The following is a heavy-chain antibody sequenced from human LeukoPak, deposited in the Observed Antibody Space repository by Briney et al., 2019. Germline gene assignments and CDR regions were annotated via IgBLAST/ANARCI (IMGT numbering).Heavy chain of an antibody. CDR1: GGSISSYY. CDR2: IYYSGST. Sequence: KPSATLSLTCTASGGSISSYYWSWIRQPPGKGLEWIGYIYYSGSTNYNPSLKSRVTISVDTSKNQFSLKLSSVTAADAAVYYCARDLHSSSWYIAFDIWGQGTMVTVSS. J-gene: IGHJ3*02. V-gene: IGHV4-59*01. CDR3: ARDLHSSSWYIAFDI. D-gene: IGHD6-13*01.